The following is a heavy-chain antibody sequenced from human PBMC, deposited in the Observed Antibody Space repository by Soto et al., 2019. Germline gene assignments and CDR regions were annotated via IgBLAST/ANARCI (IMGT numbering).Heavy chain of an antibody. J-gene: IGHJ5*02. Sequence: PSETLSLTCTVSGGSISSYYWSWIRQPPGKGLEWIGYIYYSGSTNYNPSLKSRVTISVDTSKNQFSLKLSSVTAADTAVYYCARDSSSSHHNWFDPWGQGTLVTVSS. D-gene: IGHD6-6*01. CDR2: IYYSGST. V-gene: IGHV4-59*01. CDR1: GGSISSYY. CDR3: ARDSSSSHHNWFDP.